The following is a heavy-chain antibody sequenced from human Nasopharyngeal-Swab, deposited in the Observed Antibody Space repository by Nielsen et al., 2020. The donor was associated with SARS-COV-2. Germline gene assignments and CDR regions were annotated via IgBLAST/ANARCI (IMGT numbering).Heavy chain of an antibody. CDR1: GFTFSSYA. Sequence: ESLKISCAAFGFTFSSYAMSWVRQAPGKGLEWVSAISGSGGSTYYADSVKGRFTISRDNSKNTLYLQMNSLRAEDTAVYYCAKDGGDYDYSAGWGQGTLVTVSS. J-gene: IGHJ4*02. D-gene: IGHD5-12*01. CDR3: AKDGGDYDYSAG. CDR2: ISGSGGST. V-gene: IGHV3-23*01.